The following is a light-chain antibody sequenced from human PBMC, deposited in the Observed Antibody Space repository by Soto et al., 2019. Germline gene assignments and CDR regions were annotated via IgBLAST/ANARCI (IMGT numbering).Light chain of an antibody. J-gene: IGKJ1*01. V-gene: IGKV1-39*01. CDR1: QSISSY. CDR3: QQNYSTSVT. Sequence: DIQMTQSPSSLSASVGDRVTITCRASQSISSYLNWYQQKPGKAPKLLIYAASSLQSGVPSRFSGSGSGTDFTLTISSLQPEDFATYYCQQNYSTSVTFGQGTKVEIK. CDR2: AAS.